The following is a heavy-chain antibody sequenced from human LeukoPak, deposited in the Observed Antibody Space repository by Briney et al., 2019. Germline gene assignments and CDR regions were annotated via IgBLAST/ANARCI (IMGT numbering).Heavy chain of an antibody. D-gene: IGHD2-2*01. CDR1: GFTFDDYG. Sequence: GGSLRLSCAASGFTFDDYGMSWVRQAPGKGLEWVSGINWNGGSTGYADSVKGRFTISRDNANNSLYLQMNSLRAEDTALYYCARGTVPAAIGGCDYWGQGTLVTVSS. J-gene: IGHJ4*02. CDR3: ARGTVPAAIGGCDY. V-gene: IGHV3-20*04. CDR2: INWNGGST.